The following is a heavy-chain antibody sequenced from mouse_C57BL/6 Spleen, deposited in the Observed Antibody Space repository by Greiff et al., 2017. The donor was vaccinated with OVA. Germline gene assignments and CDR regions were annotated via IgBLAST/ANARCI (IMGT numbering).Heavy chain of an antibody. CDR2: INPSTGGT. CDR1: GYSFTGYY. D-gene: IGHD1-1*01. J-gene: IGHJ4*01. V-gene: IGHV1-42*01. Sequence: EVQLQQSGPELVKPGASVKISCKASGYSFTGYYMNWVKQSPEKSLEWIGEINPSTGGTTYNQKFKAKATLTVDKSSSTAYMQLKSLTSEDSAVYYCARGRDGSRKYYYAMGYWGQGTSVTVSS. CDR3: ARGRDGSRKYYYAMGY.